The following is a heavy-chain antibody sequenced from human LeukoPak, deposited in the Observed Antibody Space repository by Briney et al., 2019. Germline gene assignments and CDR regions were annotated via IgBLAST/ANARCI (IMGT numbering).Heavy chain of an antibody. V-gene: IGHV4-59*01. CDR3: VRGNYDNRGYSNAFDI. Sequence: SGTLSLTCTVSGASISSSYWSWIRQPPGKRLEWIGYIYYNGNTNSNPSLKSRVTISADMSKNRFSLKLSSVTAADTAIYYCVRGNYDNRGYSNAFDIWGQGTMVTVSS. D-gene: IGHD3-22*01. J-gene: IGHJ3*02. CDR2: IYYNGNT. CDR1: GASISSSY.